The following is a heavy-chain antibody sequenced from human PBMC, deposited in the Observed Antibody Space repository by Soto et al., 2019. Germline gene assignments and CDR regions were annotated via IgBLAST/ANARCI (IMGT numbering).Heavy chain of an antibody. CDR2: IYHSGST. CDR3: ASCSSTSCYLDY. CDR1: GGSISSSNW. D-gene: IGHD2-2*01. Sequence: PSETRSRTWAVSGGSISSSNWWGLFRQPPGKGLEWIGEIYHSGSTNYNPSLKSRVTISVDKSKNQFSLKLSSVTAADTAVYYCASCSSTSCYLDYWGQGTLVTVSS. V-gene: IGHV4-4*02. J-gene: IGHJ4*02.